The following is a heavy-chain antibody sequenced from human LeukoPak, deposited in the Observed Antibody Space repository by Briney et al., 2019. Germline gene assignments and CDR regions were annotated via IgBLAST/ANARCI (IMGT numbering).Heavy chain of an antibody. CDR2: IYYTGST. V-gene: IGHV4-30-4*01. CDR1: GGSISSGDYY. Sequence: SQTLSLTCTVSGGSISSGDYYWSWIRQPPGKGLEWIGYIYYTGSTYYNPSLKSRVTISLDTSKNQFSLKLSSVTAADTAVYYCARDVDGGNSVWFDPWGQGTLVTVSS. D-gene: IGHD4-23*01. CDR3: ARDVDGGNSVWFDP. J-gene: IGHJ5*02.